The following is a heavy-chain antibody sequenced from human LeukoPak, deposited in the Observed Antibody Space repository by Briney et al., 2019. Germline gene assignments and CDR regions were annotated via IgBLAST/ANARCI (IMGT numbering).Heavy chain of an antibody. CDR2: ISYDGSNE. CDR1: GFTFSSYG. V-gene: IGHV3-30*18. J-gene: IGHJ4*02. D-gene: IGHD3-16*02. CDR3: AKSGAFGGVIDSH. Sequence: GGSLRLSCAASGFTFSSYGMHWVRQAPGKGLEWVAVISYDGSNEYYADSVKGRFTISRDNSKNTLYLQMNSLRAEDTAVYYCAKSGAFGGVIDSHWGQGTLVTVPP.